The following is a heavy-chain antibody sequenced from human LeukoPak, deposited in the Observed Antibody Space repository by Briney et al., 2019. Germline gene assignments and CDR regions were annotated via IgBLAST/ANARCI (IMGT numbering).Heavy chain of an antibody. CDR3: VRDPVDY. CDR1: GFTFTNYW. CDR2: IKQDASDK. V-gene: IGHV3-7*01. Sequence: GGSLRLSCAASGFTFTNYWMSWVRQAPGKGLEWVASIKQDASDKYYVESVKGRFTISRDNAKNSLFLQMISLRAEDTALYHCVRDPVDYWGQGILVTVSP. J-gene: IGHJ4*02.